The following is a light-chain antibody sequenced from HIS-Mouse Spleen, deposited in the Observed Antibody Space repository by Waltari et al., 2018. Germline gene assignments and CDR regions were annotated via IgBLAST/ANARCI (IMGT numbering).Light chain of an antibody. CDR2: DVS. J-gene: IGLJ3*02. CDR3: CSYAGSYTWV. V-gene: IGLV2-11*01. CDR1: SSDVGGSNY. Sequence: QSALTQPRSVSGSPGQSVTIPCTGTSSDVGGSNYVPWYQPHPGKAPKLMIYDVSKRPSGVPDRFSGSKSGNTASLTISGLQAEDEADYYCCSYAGSYTWVFGGGTKLTVL.